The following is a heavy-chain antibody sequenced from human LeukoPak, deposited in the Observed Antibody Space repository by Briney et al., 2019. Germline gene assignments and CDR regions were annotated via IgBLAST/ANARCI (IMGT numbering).Heavy chain of an antibody. CDR2: IYYSGST. V-gene: IGHV4-30-4*08. CDR1: GGSISSGDYY. CDR3: ARVLGRSESWFDP. J-gene: IGHJ5*02. D-gene: IGHD1-26*01. Sequence: SQTLSLTCTVSGGSISSGDYYWSWIRQPPGKGLEWIGYIYYSGSTYYNPSLKSRVTISVDTSKNQFSLKLSSVTAADTAVYYCARVLGRSESWFDPWGQGTLVTVSS.